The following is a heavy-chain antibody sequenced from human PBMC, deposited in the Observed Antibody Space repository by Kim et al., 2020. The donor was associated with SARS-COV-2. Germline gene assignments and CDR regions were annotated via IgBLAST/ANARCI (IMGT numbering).Heavy chain of an antibody. CDR2: ISRSGSTI. CDR3: ARVPVDTPMVNVFYGMDV. Sequence: GGSLRLSCAASGFTFSDYYMSWIRQAPGKGLEWVSYISRSGSTIYYADSVKGRFTISRDNAKNSLYLQMNSLRAEDTAVYYCARVPVDTPMVNVFYGMDVWGQGTTVTVSS. D-gene: IGHD5-18*01. J-gene: IGHJ6*02. V-gene: IGHV3-11*01. CDR1: GFTFSDYY.